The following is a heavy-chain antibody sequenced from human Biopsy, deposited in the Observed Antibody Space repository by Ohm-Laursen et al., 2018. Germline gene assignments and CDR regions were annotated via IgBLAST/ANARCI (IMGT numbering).Heavy chain of an antibody. CDR3: ARADPPLFYYGSGSSNWFDP. J-gene: IGHJ5*02. Sequence: GASVKVSCKASGYTFTSHEINWVRQATGQGLEWMGWMNPDSGNTGYAQNFQGRVTMTRNTSISTAYMELSSLRSEDTAVYFCARADPPLFYYGSGSSNWFDPWGQGTLVTVSS. CDR2: MNPDSGNT. V-gene: IGHV1-8*01. CDR1: GYTFTSHE. D-gene: IGHD3-10*01.